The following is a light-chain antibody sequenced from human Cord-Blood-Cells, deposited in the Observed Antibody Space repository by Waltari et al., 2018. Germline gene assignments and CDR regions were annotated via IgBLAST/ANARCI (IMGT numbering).Light chain of an antibody. CDR2: GNS. CDR3: QSYDSSLSGWV. CDR1: SSNIGAGYD. V-gene: IGLV1-40*01. J-gene: IGLJ3*02. Sequence: QSVLTQPPSVSGAPGQRVTISCTGSSSNIGAGYDVHWYQQLPGPAPKLLIYGNSKRPYGVPDRFSGSKSGTSASLAITGLQAEDEADYYCQSYDSSLSGWVFGGGTKLTVL.